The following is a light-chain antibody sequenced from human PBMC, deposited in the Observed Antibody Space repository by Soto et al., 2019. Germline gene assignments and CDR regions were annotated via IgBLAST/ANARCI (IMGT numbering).Light chain of an antibody. CDR1: SSDVGGYDY. J-gene: IGLJ1*01. CDR2: EVS. CDR3: SSYSISTAYL. V-gene: IGLV2-14*01. Sequence: QSALTHPRSVSESPGQSVTISCTGTSSDVGGYDYLSWYQLHPGKAPKLMVFEVSNRPSGVSYRFSGSKSGNTASLTISGLQAEDEADYFCSSYSISTAYLFGTGTKVTV.